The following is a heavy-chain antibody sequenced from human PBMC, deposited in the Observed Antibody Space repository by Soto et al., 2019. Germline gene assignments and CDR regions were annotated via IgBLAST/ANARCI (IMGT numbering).Heavy chain of an antibody. J-gene: IGHJ6*02. CDR3: ARPEPAAITNALDV. CDR1: GFTLSTFA. D-gene: IGHD2-2*02. CDR2: IWYDGSNI. V-gene: IGHV3-33*01. Sequence: QVHLVESGGGVVQPGRSLRLSCTASGFTLSTFAMHWVRQSPGKGLEWVAVIWYDGSNIHYADSVKGRFSISRDNSKNTLYLQMNSLRADDTAVYFCARPEPAAITNALDVWGQGTTVTVSS.